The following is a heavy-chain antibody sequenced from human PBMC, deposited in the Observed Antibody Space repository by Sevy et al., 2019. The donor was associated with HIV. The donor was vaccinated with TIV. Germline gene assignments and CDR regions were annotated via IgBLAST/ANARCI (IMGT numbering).Heavy chain of an antibody. J-gene: IGHJ3*01. CDR1: GFTFSSYP. CDR2: ISFDGTDK. V-gene: IGHV3-30-3*01. Sequence: GESLKISCAASGFTFSSYPMHWVRQAPGKGLEWVSFISFDGTDKYYADSVKGRFTITRDNSKSTLFLQMNSLRAEDTAFYYCVRETTMLPRGAFDFWGQGTMVTVSS. D-gene: IGHD3-10*01. CDR3: VRETTMLPRGAFDF.